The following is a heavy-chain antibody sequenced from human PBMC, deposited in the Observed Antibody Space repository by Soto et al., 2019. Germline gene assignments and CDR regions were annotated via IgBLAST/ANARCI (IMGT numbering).Heavy chain of an antibody. CDR1: GGSVSVSD. CDR3: TKYRRTDAEGYSFDY. J-gene: IGHJ4*02. CDR2: IHYSGST. V-gene: IGHV4-59*02. Sequence: PSDSPDITCTACGGSVSVSDGSWFRQTPGKVLEWVGYIHYSGSTNYNPSLKSRVTMSVDSAKNQFSLQLSSVTAADTAVYFCTKYRRTDAEGYSFDYWGQGALVTVSS. D-gene: IGHD2-21*01.